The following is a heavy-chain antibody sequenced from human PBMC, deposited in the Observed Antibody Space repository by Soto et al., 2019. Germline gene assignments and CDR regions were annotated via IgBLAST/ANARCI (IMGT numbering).Heavy chain of an antibody. V-gene: IGHV4-59*01. D-gene: IGHD5-18*01. CDR2: IYYSGSA. CDR3: ARGGNTALAYYYFGLEV. Sequence: QVQLQESGPGLVKPSETLSLTCTGSGDSINTYYWTWIRQPSGKGLEWIGYIYYSGSASYNPSLKSRVTISVDPSKNQCSLRLSSVTAADTAVYYCARGGNTALAYYYFGLEVWGQGTTVTVSS. CDR1: GDSINTYY. J-gene: IGHJ6*02.